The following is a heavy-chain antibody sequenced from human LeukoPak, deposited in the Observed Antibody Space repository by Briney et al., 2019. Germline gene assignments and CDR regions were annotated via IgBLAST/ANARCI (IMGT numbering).Heavy chain of an antibody. Sequence: GGSLRLSCAASGFTFSHYWMSWVRQAPGKGLEWVANIKQDGNEKYYADSVKGRFTISRDNAENSLFLQMNSLRAEDTAVYYCARSAIAGELYNWFDPWGQGTLVTVSS. J-gene: IGHJ5*02. V-gene: IGHV3-7*01. CDR2: IKQDGNEK. D-gene: IGHD7-27*01. CDR3: ARSAIAGELYNWFDP. CDR1: GFTFSHYW.